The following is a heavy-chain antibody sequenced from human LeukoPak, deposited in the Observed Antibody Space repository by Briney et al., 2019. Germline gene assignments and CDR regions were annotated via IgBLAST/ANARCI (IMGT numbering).Heavy chain of an antibody. D-gene: IGHD3-22*01. CDR1: GFTFSNAW. V-gene: IGHV3-15*01. J-gene: IGHJ4*02. Sequence: GESLRLSCAASGFTFSNAWMSWVRQAPGKGLEWVGRIKSKTYGGTTDYAVTMKGRFTISRDDSKITLELQMNSLKTEDTAVYYCTVVVNDYWGQGTLVTVSS. CDR2: IKSKTYGGTT. CDR3: TVVVNDY.